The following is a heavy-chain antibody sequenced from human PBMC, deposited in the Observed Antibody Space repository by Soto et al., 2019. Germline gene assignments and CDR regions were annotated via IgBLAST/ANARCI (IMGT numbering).Heavy chain of an antibody. D-gene: IGHD2-2*01. CDR1: GFTVRNYV. J-gene: IGHJ4*02. V-gene: IGHV3-33*01. Sequence: GGSPRLGFVASGFTVRNYVMHWVRLAAGKGLEWVAGIDYNEINQYYIDPVKGRFTISRDQSKNALYLQMNSLRAEDTAVYYCARDFCPVPTCYDLGGQGVLVTVYS. CDR3: ARDFCPVPTCYDL. CDR2: IDYNEINQ.